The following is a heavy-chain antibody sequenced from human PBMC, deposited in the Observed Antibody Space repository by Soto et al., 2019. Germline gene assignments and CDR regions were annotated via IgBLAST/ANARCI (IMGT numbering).Heavy chain of an antibody. D-gene: IGHD3-22*01. Sequence: GESLKISCKGSGYSFTSYWIGWVRQMPGKGLEWMGIIYPGDSDTRYSPSFQGQVTISADKSISTAYLQWSSLKDSDTAMYYCARLGDDSSGYYYPQVGRDWGQGTLVTVSS. J-gene: IGHJ4*02. V-gene: IGHV5-51*01. CDR3: ARLGDDSSGYYYPQVGRD. CDR2: IYPGDSDT. CDR1: GYSFTSYW.